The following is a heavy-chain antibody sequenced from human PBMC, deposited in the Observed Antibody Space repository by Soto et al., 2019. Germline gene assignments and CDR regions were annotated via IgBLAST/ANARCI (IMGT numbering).Heavy chain of an antibody. D-gene: IGHD3-10*01. CDR2: IIPLYGTV. CDR3: ARVRVIRGVSTSHFGX. CDR1: GGTFNSYG. V-gene: IGHV1-69*06. Sequence: SVKVSCKASGGTFNSYGISWVRQAPGQGLDWMGVIIPLYGTVNYAQKFQGRVSITADKSTSTAYMDLNSLRSDDTAVYYCARVRVIRGVSTSHFGXWGQGTQVTVSX. J-gene: IGHJ4*02.